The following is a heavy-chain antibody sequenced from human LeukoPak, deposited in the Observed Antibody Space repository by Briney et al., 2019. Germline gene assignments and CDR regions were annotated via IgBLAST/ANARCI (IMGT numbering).Heavy chain of an antibody. J-gene: IGHJ4*02. D-gene: IGHD3-22*01. CDR3: AREEYFQDSNGYSYYFHS. Sequence: PSETLSLTCTVSGGSIGWDYWSWIRQSAGKGLEWIGRIYKSGSTNYNPSFRSRVTMSVDTSKNQFSLSVTPVTAADTAVYYCAREEYFQDSNGYSYYFHSWGQGSLVTVSS. V-gene: IGHV4-4*07. CDR2: IYKSGST. CDR1: GGSIGWDY.